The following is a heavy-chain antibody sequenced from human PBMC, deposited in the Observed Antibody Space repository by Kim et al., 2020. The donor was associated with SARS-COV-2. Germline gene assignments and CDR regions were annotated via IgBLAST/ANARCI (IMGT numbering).Heavy chain of an antibody. Sequence: SVQGRISISRDNSKNTLYLQMNSLRAEDTAVYYCAKDQTWFGESIYGMDVWGQGTTVTVSS. V-gene: IGHV3-30*02. J-gene: IGHJ6*02. D-gene: IGHD3-10*01. CDR3: AKDQTWFGESIYGMDV.